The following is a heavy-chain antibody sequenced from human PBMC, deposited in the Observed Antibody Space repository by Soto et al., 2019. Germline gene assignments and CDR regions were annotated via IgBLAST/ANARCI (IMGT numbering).Heavy chain of an antibody. D-gene: IGHD6-6*01. J-gene: IGHJ6*02. CDR2: ISISSSGI. Sequence: GGSLRLSCAASGFTFSSYSMNWVRQAPGKGLEWVSYISISSSGIYYADSVKGRFTISRDNSKNTLYLQMNSLRAEDTAVYYCAKDLRDIAARPAVSYGMDVWGQGTTVTVSS. CDR1: GFTFSSYS. V-gene: IGHV3-48*01. CDR3: AKDLRDIAARPAVSYGMDV.